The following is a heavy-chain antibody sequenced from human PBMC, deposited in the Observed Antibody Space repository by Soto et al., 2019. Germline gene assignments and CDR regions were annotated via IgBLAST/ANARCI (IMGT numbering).Heavy chain of an antibody. CDR1: GFTFTSSA. CDR3: AALKWGRNYYGMDV. V-gene: IGHV1-58*01. Sequence: SVEVSCKXSGFTFTSSAVQWVRQARGQRLEWIGWIVVGSGNTNYAQKFQERVTITRDMSTSTAYMELSSLRSEDTAVYYCAALKWGRNYYGMDVWGQGTTVTVSS. CDR2: IVVGSGNT. D-gene: IGHD3-16*01. J-gene: IGHJ6*02.